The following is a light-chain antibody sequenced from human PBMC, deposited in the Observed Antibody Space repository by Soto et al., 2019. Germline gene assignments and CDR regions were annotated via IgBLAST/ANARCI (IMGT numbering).Light chain of an antibody. CDR3: QQLNDGPVT. Sequence: DIQVTQSPSSLSASVGDRVTISCRASQAIRNSLAWYQQKPGSLPKLLIYAASTLQSGVPSRFSGSGSGTAFTLTISSLQPEEVATYYCQQLNDGPVTFGQGTRLEIK. V-gene: IGKV1-27*01. CDR1: QAIRNS. CDR2: AAS. J-gene: IGKJ5*01.